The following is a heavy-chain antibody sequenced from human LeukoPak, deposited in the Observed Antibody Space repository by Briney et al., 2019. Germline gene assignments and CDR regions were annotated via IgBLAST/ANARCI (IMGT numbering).Heavy chain of an antibody. D-gene: IGHD3-10*01. V-gene: IGHV3-48*03. CDR1: GFTFSSYE. Sequence: GGSLRLSCAASGFTFSSYEMNWVRQAPGKGLEWVSYISSSGSTIYYADSMKGRFTISRDNAKNSLYLQMNSLRAEDTAVYYCARGLLLWFGELLPPSDYWGQGTLVTVSS. CDR3: ARGLLLWFGELLPPSDY. J-gene: IGHJ4*02. CDR2: ISSSGSTI.